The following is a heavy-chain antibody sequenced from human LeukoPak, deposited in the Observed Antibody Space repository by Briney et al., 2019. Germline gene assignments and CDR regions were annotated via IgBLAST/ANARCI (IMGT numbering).Heavy chain of an antibody. D-gene: IGHD2-15*01. CDR3: ARLFRYCSGSTCYTDRGYFFDY. CDR2: ISGSGANT. V-gene: IGHV3-23*01. J-gene: IGHJ4*02. CDR1: GFTFSNYA. Sequence: PGGSLRLSCVAPGFTFSNYAMSWVRQAPGKGLEWVSTISGSGANTYYADSVKGRFTISRDNSKNTLSLQMNSLRAEDTAVYYCARLFRYCSGSTCYTDRGYFFDYWGQGTLVTVSS.